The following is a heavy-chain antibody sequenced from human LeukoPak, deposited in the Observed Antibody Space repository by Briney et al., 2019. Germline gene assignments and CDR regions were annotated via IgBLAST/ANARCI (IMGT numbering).Heavy chain of an antibody. CDR2: IYYSGST. CDR3: ARGGATTTAYSYMDV. J-gene: IGHJ6*03. V-gene: IGHV4-59*01. D-gene: IGHD1-1*01. Sequence: SETLSLTCTVSGGSINYYYWSWIRQPPGKGLEWIGYIYYSGSTNYTPSLKSRVTISVDTSKHQFSLKLNSVTAADTAVYYCARGGATTTAYSYMDVWGKGTTVTVSS. CDR1: GGSINYYY.